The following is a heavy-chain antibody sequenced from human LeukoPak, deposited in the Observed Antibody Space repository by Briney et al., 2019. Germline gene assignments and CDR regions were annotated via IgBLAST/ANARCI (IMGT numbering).Heavy chain of an antibody. CDR2: ISYDGSNK. Sequence: PGGSLRLSCAASGFTFSSYAMHWVRQAPGKGLEWVAVISYDGSNKYYADSVKGRFTISRDNSKNTLYLQMNSLRAEDTAVYYCAKEKSVGYSYGELDYWGQGTLVTVSS. D-gene: IGHD5-18*01. CDR1: GFTFSSYA. J-gene: IGHJ4*02. V-gene: IGHV3-30-3*01. CDR3: AKEKSVGYSYGELDY.